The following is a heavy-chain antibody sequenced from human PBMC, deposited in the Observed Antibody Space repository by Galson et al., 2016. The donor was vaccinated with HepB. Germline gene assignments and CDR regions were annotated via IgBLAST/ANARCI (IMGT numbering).Heavy chain of an antibody. CDR1: GYSFTSYW. D-gene: IGHD2-2*01. CDR2: IYPGDSDT. Sequence: QSGAEVKKPGESLKISCKGSGYSFTSYWIGWVRQMPGKGLEWMGIIYPGDSDTRYSPSFQGQVTISADKSISTAYLQWSSLKASDTAMYYCARHVGMRAGYCSSTSCFYYYYGMDVWGQGTTVTVSS. V-gene: IGHV5-51*01. J-gene: IGHJ6*02. CDR3: ARHVGMRAGYCSSTSCFYYYYGMDV.